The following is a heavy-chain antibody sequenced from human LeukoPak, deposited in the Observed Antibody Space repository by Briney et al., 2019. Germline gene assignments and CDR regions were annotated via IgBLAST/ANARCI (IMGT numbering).Heavy chain of an antibody. CDR3: ARGFSSRRRGLFDY. Sequence: SETLSLTCTVSAGSVGSYYWSWTRLAPGKGLEWLGHISYTGDTNYNPALKSRVTISADMSKRQFYLNLISVTAADTAVYYCARGFSSRRRGLFDYWGQGALVTVSS. V-gene: IGHV4-59*08. D-gene: IGHD3-10*01. CDR1: AGSVGSYY. CDR2: ISYTGDT. J-gene: IGHJ4*02.